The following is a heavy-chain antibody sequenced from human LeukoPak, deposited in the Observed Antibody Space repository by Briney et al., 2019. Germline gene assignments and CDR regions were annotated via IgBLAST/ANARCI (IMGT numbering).Heavy chain of an antibody. D-gene: IGHD1-26*01. V-gene: IGHV1-2*02. Sequence: GASVKVSCKASGYTFTGYYMHWVRQAPGQGLEWMGWINPNSGGTNYAQKFQGRVTMTEDTSTDTAYMELSSLRSEDTAVYYCATVSPVGTTTDDAFDIWGQGTMVTVSS. J-gene: IGHJ3*02. CDR2: INPNSGGT. CDR1: GYTFTGYY. CDR3: ATVSPVGTTTDDAFDI.